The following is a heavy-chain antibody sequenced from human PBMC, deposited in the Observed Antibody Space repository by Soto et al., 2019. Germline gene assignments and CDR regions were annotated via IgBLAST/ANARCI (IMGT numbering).Heavy chain of an antibody. CDR2: IYYSGST. V-gene: IGHV4-59*08. CDR1: GGSISSYY. D-gene: IGHD2-8*02. J-gene: IGHJ6*03. CDR3: ARRVWSTYYYYMDV. Sequence: SETLSLTCTVSGGSISSYYWSWIRQPPGKGLEWIGYIYYSGSTNYNPSLKSRVTISVDTSKNQFSLKLSSVTAADTAVYYCARRVWSTYYYYMDVWGKGTTVTVSS.